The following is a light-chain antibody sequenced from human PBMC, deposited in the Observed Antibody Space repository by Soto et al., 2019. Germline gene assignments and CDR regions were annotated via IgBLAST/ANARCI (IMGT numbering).Light chain of an antibody. Sequence: EIVLTQSLSTLSLSPGERAILSCRASQSVSSYLAWYQQKPGQAPRLLIYDASNSATGITARFSGSGSGTNFTLTISSLEPEDFAVYDCQQRSNWPTFGPGTKVDIK. J-gene: IGKJ3*01. CDR2: DAS. CDR3: QQRSNWPT. CDR1: QSVSSY. V-gene: IGKV3-11*01.